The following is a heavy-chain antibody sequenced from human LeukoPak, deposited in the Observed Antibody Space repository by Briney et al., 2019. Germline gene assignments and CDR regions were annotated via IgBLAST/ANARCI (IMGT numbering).Heavy chain of an antibody. Sequence: GGSLRLSCAASGFSLTTYPMNWIRQVPGKGLEWVSHISSDGNTEYYADSVRVRFTMSRDNAKNSLYLQMNSLRAEDTAVYYCARAVGRGSGAHFDYWGQGTLVTVSS. J-gene: IGHJ4*02. CDR1: GFSLTTYP. V-gene: IGHV3-48*03. D-gene: IGHD1-26*01. CDR2: ISSDGNTE. CDR3: ARAVGRGSGAHFDY.